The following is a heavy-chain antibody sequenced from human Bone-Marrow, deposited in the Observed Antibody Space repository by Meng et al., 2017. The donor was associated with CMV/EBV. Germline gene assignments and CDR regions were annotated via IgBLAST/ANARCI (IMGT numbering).Heavy chain of an antibody. CDR2: IIPIFGTA. CDR1: GGTFSSYA. D-gene: IGHD2-2*01. J-gene: IGHJ6*02. V-gene: IGHV1-69*05. Sequence: SVKVSCKASGGTFSSYAISWVRQAPGQGLEWMGGIIPIFGTANYAQKFQGRVTITTDESTSTAYMELSSLRSEDTAVYACAHVEVVVVPAAPNYYYHGMDVWGQGTTVTVSS. CDR3: AHVEVVVVPAAPNYYYHGMDV.